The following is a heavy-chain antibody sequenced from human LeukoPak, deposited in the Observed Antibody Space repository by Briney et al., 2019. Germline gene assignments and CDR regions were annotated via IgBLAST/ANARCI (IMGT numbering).Heavy chain of an antibody. D-gene: IGHD6-6*01. CDR1: GGSSSGYY. CDR2: INHSGST. V-gene: IGHV4-34*01. CDR3: ARVPQYSSSSDCFDY. J-gene: IGHJ4*02. Sequence: PSETLSLTCAVYGGSSSGYYWSWIRQPPGKGLEWIGEINHSGSTNYNPSLKSRVTISVDTSKNQFSLKLSSVTAADTAVYYCARVPQYSSSSDCFDYWGQGTLVTVSS.